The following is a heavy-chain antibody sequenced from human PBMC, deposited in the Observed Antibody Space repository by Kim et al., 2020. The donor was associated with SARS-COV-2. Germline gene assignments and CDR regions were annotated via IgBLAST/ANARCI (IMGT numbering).Heavy chain of an antibody. V-gene: IGHV4-34*01. J-gene: IGHJ4*02. CDR1: GGSFNTYY. Sequence: SETLSLTCAVYGGSFNTYYWSWIRQPPGKGLEWIREINHSGSTNYNPSLKSRVTISVDMSQNQFSLKLSSVTAADTAMYYCATREYWGQGTLVTVSS. CDR2: INHSGST. CDR3: ATREY.